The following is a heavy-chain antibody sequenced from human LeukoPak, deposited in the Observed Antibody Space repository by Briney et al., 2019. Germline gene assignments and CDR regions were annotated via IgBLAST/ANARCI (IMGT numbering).Heavy chain of an antibody. D-gene: IGHD3-10*01. CDR3: ARGAGYITMVRGVIITSSYYYYMDV. J-gene: IGHJ6*03. Sequence: SETLSLTCTVSGGSISSSSYYWGWIRQPPGKGLEWIGSIYYSGTTYYNPSLKSRVTISVDTSKNQFSLKLSSVTAADTAVYYCARGAGYITMVRGVIITSSYYYYMDVWGKGTTVTVSS. CDR2: IYYSGTT. V-gene: IGHV4-39*07. CDR1: GGSISSSSYY.